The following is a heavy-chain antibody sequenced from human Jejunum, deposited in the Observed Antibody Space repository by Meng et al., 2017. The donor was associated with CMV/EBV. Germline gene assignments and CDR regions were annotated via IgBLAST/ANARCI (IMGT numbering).Heavy chain of an antibody. Sequence: AGQAPGKWLEWVSSLSCGGRSTYYADSVQCRFTISSDNSTNTLFLQMNSLSAQDTAVYYCAKDRILCSGDSCYSRYYYDFGMDVWGLGTTVTVSS. CDR2: LSCGGRST. V-gene: IGHV3-23*01. J-gene: IGHJ6*02. CDR3: AKDRILCSGDSCYSRYYYDFGMDV. D-gene: IGHD2-15*01.